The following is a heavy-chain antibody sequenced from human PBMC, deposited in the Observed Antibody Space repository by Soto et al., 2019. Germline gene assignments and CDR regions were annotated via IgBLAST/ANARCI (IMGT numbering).Heavy chain of an antibody. D-gene: IGHD1-26*01. Sequence: NPSETLSLTCAVYGGSFSGYYWSWIRQPPGKGLEWIGEINHSGSTNYNPSLKSRVTISVDTSKNQFSLKLSSVTAADTAVYYCARLYFRPPPGRRTQNYAFDIWGQGTMVTVSS. CDR1: GGSFSGYY. CDR3: ARLYFRPPPGRRTQNYAFDI. CDR2: INHSGST. J-gene: IGHJ3*02. V-gene: IGHV4-34*01.